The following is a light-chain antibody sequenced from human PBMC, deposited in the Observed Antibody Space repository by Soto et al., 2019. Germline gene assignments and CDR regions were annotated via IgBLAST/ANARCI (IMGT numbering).Light chain of an antibody. Sequence: DIVMTQSPDSLAVSLGERATINCKSSQSVLYSSNNKNYLAWYQQRPGQPPKLLIYWASTRESGVPDRFSGSGSGTDFTLTITSLQAEEVAVYYCQQYESTPPTFCQGTKLEIK. CDR3: QQYESTPPT. CDR1: QSVLYSSNNKNY. CDR2: WAS. V-gene: IGKV4-1*01. J-gene: IGKJ2*01.